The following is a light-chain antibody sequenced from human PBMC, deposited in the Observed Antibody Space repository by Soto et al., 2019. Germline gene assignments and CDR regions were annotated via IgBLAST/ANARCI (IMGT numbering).Light chain of an antibody. CDR1: QSVSSK. J-gene: IGKJ3*01. V-gene: IGKV3-15*01. Sequence: EIVMTQSPATLSVSPGETVTLSCRASQSVSSKLAWYQQKPGQAPRLLIYGASTRATGIPGRFSGSGTGTEFTLTISGLQSEDFAVYYCQHHKDWPPFTFGPGTRVDIK. CDR3: QHHKDWPPFT. CDR2: GAS.